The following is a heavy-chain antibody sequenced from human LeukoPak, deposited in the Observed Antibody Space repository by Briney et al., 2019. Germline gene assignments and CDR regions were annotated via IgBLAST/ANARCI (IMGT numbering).Heavy chain of an antibody. D-gene: IGHD2-21*01. CDR3: ARADRLHGGPYLIGP. J-gene: IGHJ5*02. V-gene: IGHV1-2*02. Sequence: GASVKVSCKASGYTFTGYYMHWVRQAPGQGLEWMGWINPNSGGTNYAQKFQGRVTMTRDTSISTAYMELSSLRSDDTAIYYCARADRLHGGPYLIGPWGQGTLVTVSS. CDR1: GYTFTGYY. CDR2: INPNSGGT.